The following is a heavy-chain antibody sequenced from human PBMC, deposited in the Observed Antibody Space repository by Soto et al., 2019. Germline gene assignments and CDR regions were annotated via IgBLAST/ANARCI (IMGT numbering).Heavy chain of an antibody. CDR2: IYYSGST. D-gene: IGHD5-18*01. J-gene: IGHJ3*02. V-gene: IGHV4-39*01. Sequence: PSETLSLTCTVSGGSISSSSYYWGWIRQPPGKGLEWIGSIYYSGSTYYNPSLKSRVTISVDTSKNQFSLKLSSVTAADTAVYYCARATARAFDIWGQGTMVTVSS. CDR1: GGSISSSSYY. CDR3: ARATARAFDI.